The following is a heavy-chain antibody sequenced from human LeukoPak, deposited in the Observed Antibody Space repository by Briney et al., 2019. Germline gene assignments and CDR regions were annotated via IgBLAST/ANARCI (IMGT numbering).Heavy chain of an antibody. CDR3: ARTPYDFWSGYLLYYMDV. CDR1: GGSISSGSYY. Sequence: SQTLSLTCTVSGGSISSGSYYWSWSRQPAGKGLEWIGRIYTSGSTNYNPSLKSRVTISVDTSKNQSSLQLSSVTAADTAVYYCARTPYDFWSGYLLYYMDVWGKGTTVTVSS. V-gene: IGHV4-61*02. CDR2: IYTSGST. D-gene: IGHD3-3*01. J-gene: IGHJ6*03.